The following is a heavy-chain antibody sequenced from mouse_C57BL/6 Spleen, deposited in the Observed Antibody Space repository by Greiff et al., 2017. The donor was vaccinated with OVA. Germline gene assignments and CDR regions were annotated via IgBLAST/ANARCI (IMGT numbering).Heavy chain of an antibody. CDR1: GFNIKDYY. CDR2: IDPEDGET. J-gene: IGHJ2*01. CDR3: ARLDGNGDYFDY. D-gene: IGHD2-1*01. Sequence: EVQGVESGAELVKPGASVKLSCTASGFNIKDYYMHWVKQRTEQGLEWIGRIDPEDGETKYAPKFQGKATITADTSSNTAYLQLSSLTSEDTAVYYCARLDGNGDYFDYWGQGTTLTVSS. V-gene: IGHV14-2*01.